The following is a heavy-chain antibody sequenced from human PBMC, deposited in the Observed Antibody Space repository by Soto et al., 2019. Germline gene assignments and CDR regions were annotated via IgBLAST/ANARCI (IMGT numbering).Heavy chain of an antibody. CDR1: GFTFSSYA. V-gene: IGHV3-23*01. Sequence: GGSLRLSCAASGFTFSSYAMSWVRQAPGKGLEWVSAISGSGGSTYYADSVKGRFTFSRDNSKNTLYLQMNSLRAEDTAVYYCAKDLGYCSSTSCPGTFDIWGQGTMVTVSS. CDR3: AKDLGYCSSTSCPGTFDI. D-gene: IGHD2-2*01. J-gene: IGHJ3*02. CDR2: ISGSGGST.